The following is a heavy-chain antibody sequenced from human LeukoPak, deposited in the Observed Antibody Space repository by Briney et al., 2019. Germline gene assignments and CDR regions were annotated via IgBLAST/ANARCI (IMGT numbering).Heavy chain of an antibody. CDR2: ISGSGGST. CDR3: AKDXXEXITMVRGVTFDY. J-gene: IGHJ4*02. V-gene: IGHV3-23*01. Sequence: PGGSLRLSCAASGFAFSGYWMTWVRQAPGKGLEWVSAISGSGGSTYYADSVKGRFTISRDNSKNTLYLQMNSLRAEDTAVYYCAKDXXEXITMVRGVTFDYWGQGTLVTVSS. D-gene: IGHD3-10*01. CDR1: GFAFSGYW.